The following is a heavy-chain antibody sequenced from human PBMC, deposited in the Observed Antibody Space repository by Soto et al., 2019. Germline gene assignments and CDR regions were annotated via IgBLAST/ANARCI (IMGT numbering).Heavy chain of an antibody. J-gene: IGHJ3*02. V-gene: IGHV4-34*01. D-gene: IGHD3-3*01. CDR3: ARVRRALRFLEWLSRIDAFDI. CDR2: INHSGST. CDR1: GVSFSGYY. Sequence: SETLSLTCAVYGVSFSGYYWSWIRQPPGKGLEWIGEINHSGSTNYNPSLKSRVTISVDTSKNQFSLKLSSVTAADTAVYYCARVRRALRFLEWLSRIDAFDIWGQGTMVTVSS.